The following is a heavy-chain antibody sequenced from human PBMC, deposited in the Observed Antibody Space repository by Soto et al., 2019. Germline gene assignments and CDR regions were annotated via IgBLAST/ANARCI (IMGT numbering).Heavy chain of an antibody. J-gene: IGHJ2*01. CDR3: ARGRYFATTHRQWWYFDF. CDR1: GYTFITSG. D-gene: IGHD2-21*01. Sequence: QVQLVQSGPEVKRPVASVKVSCKASGYTFITSGVNWVRQTPGQPLEWVGWISPANGDKKYAQKFKDRVTLTSETSTETVYMELTNLRSDDTAVYFCARGRYFATTHRQWWYFDFWGRGTPVTVSS. V-gene: IGHV1-18*04. CDR2: ISPANGDK.